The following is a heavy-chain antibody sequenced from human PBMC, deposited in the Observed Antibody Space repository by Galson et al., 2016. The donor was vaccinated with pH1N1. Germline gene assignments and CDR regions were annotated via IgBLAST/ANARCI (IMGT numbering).Heavy chain of an antibody. J-gene: IGHJ4*02. V-gene: IGHV4-38-2*01. CDR3: VRHLARPGGLRNDPFDS. CDR2: IYHNGDT. CDR1: AYLISSCCY. D-gene: IGHD2-8*02. Sequence: ETLSLTCDVSAYLISSCCYWGWIRQPPGKGLEWIGSIYHNGDTNRSPSLKSRLTISVDTSKNQFSLKLSSVTAADTAIYYCVRHLARPGGLRNDPFDSWAQGTLVTVSS.